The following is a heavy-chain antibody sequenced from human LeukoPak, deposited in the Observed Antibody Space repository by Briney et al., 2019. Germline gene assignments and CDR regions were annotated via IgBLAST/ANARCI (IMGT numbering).Heavy chain of an antibody. CDR3: ARAFEQLVLFYYYGMDV. D-gene: IGHD6-6*01. CDR1: GYTFTSYY. Sequence: ASVKVSCKASGYTFTSYYMHWVRQAPGQGLEWMGWINPNSGGTNYAQKFQGRVTMTRDTSISTAYMELSRLRSDDTAVYYCARAFEQLVLFYYYGMDVWGQGTTVTVSS. CDR2: INPNSGGT. J-gene: IGHJ6*02. V-gene: IGHV1-2*02.